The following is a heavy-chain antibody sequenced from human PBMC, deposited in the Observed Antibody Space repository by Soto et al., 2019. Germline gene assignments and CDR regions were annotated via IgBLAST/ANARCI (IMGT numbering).Heavy chain of an antibody. D-gene: IGHD2-15*01. CDR1: GFTLSSYA. CDR3: AKTPRYCSGGGCYGGYFDY. V-gene: IGHV3-23*01. Sequence: EVQLLESGGGLVQPGGSLRLSCAASGFTLSSYAMSWVRQAPGKGLEWVSANSGGGGTTYYADSVKGRFTISRDNSKNTLYLQRNSLRAEDTTVYYCAKTPRYCSGGGCYGGYFDYWGQGTLVTVAS. J-gene: IGHJ4*02. CDR2: NSGGGGTT.